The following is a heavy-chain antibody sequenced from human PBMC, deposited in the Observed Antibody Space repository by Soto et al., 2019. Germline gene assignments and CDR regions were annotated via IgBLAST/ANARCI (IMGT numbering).Heavy chain of an antibody. CDR2: IIPIPGIA. Sequence: QVQLVQSGAEVKKPGSSVKVSCKASGGTFSSYTISWVRQAPGQGLEWMGRIIPIPGIANYAQKFQGRVTITADKSTSTAYMELSSLRSEDTAVYYCARADYGDGTLDYWGQGTLVTVSS. J-gene: IGHJ4*02. V-gene: IGHV1-69*02. D-gene: IGHD4-17*01. CDR1: GGTFSSYT. CDR3: ARADYGDGTLDY.